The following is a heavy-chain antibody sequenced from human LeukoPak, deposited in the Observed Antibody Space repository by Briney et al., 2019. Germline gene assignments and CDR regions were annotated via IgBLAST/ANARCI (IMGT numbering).Heavy chain of an antibody. V-gene: IGHV3-23*01. CDR1: GFTFSSYA. J-gene: IGHJ4*02. CDR3: AKWGSGYSGYERCITAAGGVDY. D-gene: IGHD5-12*01. Sequence: GGSLRLSCAASGFTFSSYAMSWVRQAPGKGLEWVSAISGSGGSTYYADSVKGRFTISRDNSKNTLYLQMNSLRAEDTAVYYCAKWGSGYSGYERCITAAGGVDYWGQGTLVTVSS. CDR2: ISGSGGST.